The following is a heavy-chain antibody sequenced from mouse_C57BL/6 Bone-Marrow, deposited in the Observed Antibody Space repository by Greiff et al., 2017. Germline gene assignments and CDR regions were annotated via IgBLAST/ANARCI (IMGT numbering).Heavy chain of an antibody. J-gene: IGHJ1*03. V-gene: IGHV5-16*01. D-gene: IGHD1-1*01. CDR3: AREDYGSSYQGYFDV. Sequence: EVQRVESEGGLVQPGSSMKLSCTASGFTFSDYYMAWVRQVPEKGLEWVANIKYDGSSTYYLDSLKSRFIISRDNAKNILYLQMSSLKSEDTATYYCAREDYGSSYQGYFDVWGTGTTVTVSS. CDR1: GFTFSDYY. CDR2: IKYDGSST.